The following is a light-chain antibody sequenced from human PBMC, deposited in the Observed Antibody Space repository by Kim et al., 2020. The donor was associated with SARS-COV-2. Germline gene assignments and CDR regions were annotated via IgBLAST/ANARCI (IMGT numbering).Light chain of an antibody. CDR3: QQYNSYSPYT. Sequence: ASVGGRVTSTCRASQSVSSWLAWYQVKPGRAPKLLIHTASTLESGVPSRFSGTGSGTEFTLTISSLQPDDFATYYCQQYNSYSPYTFGQGTKLEI. J-gene: IGKJ2*01. CDR1: QSVSSW. CDR2: TAS. V-gene: IGKV1-5*03.